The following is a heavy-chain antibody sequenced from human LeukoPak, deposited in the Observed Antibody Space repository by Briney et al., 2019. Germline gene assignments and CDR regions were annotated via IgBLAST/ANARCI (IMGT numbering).Heavy chain of an antibody. CDR3: ARGRLAGGQFYFDY. Sequence: SQTLSLTCAISGDSVSSNSAAWNWIRQSPSRGLEWLGRTYYRSKWYNDSAVSVKSRITINPDTSKHQFSLQLNSVTPEDTAVYYCARGRLAGGQFYFDYWGQGTLVTVSS. D-gene: IGHD6-13*01. V-gene: IGHV6-1*01. CDR1: GDSVSSNSAA. CDR2: TYYRSKWYN. J-gene: IGHJ4*02.